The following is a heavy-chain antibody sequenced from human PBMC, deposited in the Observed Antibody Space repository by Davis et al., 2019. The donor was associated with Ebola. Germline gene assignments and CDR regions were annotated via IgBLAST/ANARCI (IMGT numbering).Heavy chain of an antibody. CDR1: GFTFSSYG. V-gene: IGHV3-33*01. CDR2: IWYDGSNK. D-gene: IGHD5-18*01. CDR3: ARDVLGYSYGYALIGY. Sequence: GGSLRLSCAASGFTFSSYGMHWVRQAPGEGLEWVAVIWYDGSNKYYADSVKGRFTISRDNSKNTLYLQMNSLRAEDTAVYYCARDVLGYSYGYALIGYWGQGTLVTVSS. J-gene: IGHJ4*02.